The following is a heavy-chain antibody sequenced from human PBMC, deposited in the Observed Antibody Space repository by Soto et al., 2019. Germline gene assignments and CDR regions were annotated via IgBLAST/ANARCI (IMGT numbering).Heavy chain of an antibody. CDR1: GFTFTSYA. J-gene: IGHJ4*02. Sequence: ASVNVCCTASGFTFTSYAMHWVRQAPGQRLEWMGWIIADNGNTKYSQKFQGRVTITRDTSASTAYMELSSLRSEDTAVYYCARASLRGYSSSSYFDYWGQGTLVTVSS. CDR2: IIADNGNT. D-gene: IGHD6-6*01. CDR3: ARASLRGYSSSSYFDY. V-gene: IGHV1-3*01.